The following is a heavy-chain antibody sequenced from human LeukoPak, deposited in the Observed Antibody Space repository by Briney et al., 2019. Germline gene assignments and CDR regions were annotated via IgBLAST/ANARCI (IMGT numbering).Heavy chain of an antibody. CDR2: FDPEDGET. CDR3: ATGNPDIVVVPAAIGGMDF. J-gene: IGHJ6*04. Sequence: ASVKVSCKVSGYTLTELSMHWVRQAPGKGLEWMGGFDPEDGETIYAQKFQGRVTMTEDTSTDTAYMELSSLRSEDTAVYYCATGNPDIVVVPAAIGGMDFWGKGTTVTVSS. V-gene: IGHV1-24*01. D-gene: IGHD2-2*01. CDR1: GYTLTELS.